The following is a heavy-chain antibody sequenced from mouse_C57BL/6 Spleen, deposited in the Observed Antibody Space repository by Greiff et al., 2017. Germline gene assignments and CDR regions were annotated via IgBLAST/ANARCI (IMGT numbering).Heavy chain of an antibody. Sequence: VQLQQPGAELVKPGASVKMSCKASGYTFTSYWITWVKQRPGQGLEWIGDIYPGSGSTNYNEKFKSKATLTVDTSSSTAYMQLSSLTSEDSAVYYCARWDWDVSYFDYWGQGTTLTVSS. CDR1: GYTFTSYW. J-gene: IGHJ2*01. CDR3: ARWDWDVSYFDY. V-gene: IGHV1-55*01. CDR2: IYPGSGST. D-gene: IGHD4-1*01.